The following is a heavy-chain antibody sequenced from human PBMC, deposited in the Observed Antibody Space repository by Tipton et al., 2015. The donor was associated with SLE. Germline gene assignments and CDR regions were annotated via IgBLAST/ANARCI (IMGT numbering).Heavy chain of an antibody. V-gene: IGHV4-39*07. CDR1: GGSISTTDHY. CDR2: FFYSGNT. D-gene: IGHD2-2*02. Sequence: TLSLTCSVYGGSISTTDHYWGWIRQPPGKGLEWIGSFFYSGNTYYNESLQSRVTISIDTSKNHFSLKLYSVTAADTAVYYCAREDSSSWFYTRFDPWGQGTLVTVSS. CDR3: AREDSSSWFYTRFDP. J-gene: IGHJ5*02.